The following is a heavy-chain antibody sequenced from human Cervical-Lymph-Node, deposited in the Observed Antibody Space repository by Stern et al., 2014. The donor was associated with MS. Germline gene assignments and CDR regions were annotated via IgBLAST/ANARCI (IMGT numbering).Heavy chain of an antibody. Sequence: VQLVESGGGLVQPGGSLRLSCAVSGFTFTTYDMHLVRQTSGKGLEWVSTIDSSGGTCYPASVKGRFTISRDNAKNSFYLQMNSLRAGDTAVYYCARGVAHGELDYWGPGTLVTVSS. CDR1: GFTFTTYD. D-gene: IGHD4-17*01. CDR2: IDSSGGT. CDR3: ARGVAHGELDY. V-gene: IGHV3-13*01. J-gene: IGHJ4*02.